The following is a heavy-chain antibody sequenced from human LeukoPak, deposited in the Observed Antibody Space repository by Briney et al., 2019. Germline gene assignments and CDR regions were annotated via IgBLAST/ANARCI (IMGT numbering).Heavy chain of an antibody. D-gene: IGHD2-2*01. J-gene: IGHJ6*02. CDR1: GYTFTSYG. CDR3: ARERVAVVVVPAAIRFGYYYYGMDV. V-gene: IGHV1-18*01. CDR2: ISAYNGNT. Sequence: GASVKVSCKASGYTFTSYGISWVRQAPRQGLEWMGWISAYNGNTNYAQKLQGRVTMTTDTSTSTAYMELRSLRSDDTAVYYCARERVAVVVVPAAIRFGYYYYGMDVWGQGTTVTVSS.